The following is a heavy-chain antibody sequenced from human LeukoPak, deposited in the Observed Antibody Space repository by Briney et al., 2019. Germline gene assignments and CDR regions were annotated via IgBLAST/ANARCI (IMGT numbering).Heavy chain of an antibody. J-gene: IGHJ4*02. D-gene: IGHD3-10*01. Sequence: ASVTVSCKASGYTFTGYYMRWVRQAPGQGLEWMGWINPNSGGTNYAQKFQGRVTMTRDTSISTAYMELSRLRSDDTAVYYCARGCLPRGVRGVVISGYWGQGTLVTVSS. CDR3: ARGCLPRGVRGVVISGY. CDR1: GYTFTGYY. CDR2: INPNSGGT. V-gene: IGHV1-2*02.